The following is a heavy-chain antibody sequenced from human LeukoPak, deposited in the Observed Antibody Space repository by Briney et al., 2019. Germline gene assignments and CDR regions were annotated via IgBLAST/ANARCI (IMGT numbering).Heavy chain of an antibody. V-gene: IGHV1-69*04. CDR1: GGTFSSYA. CDR3: ARGGVGATPGPYNWFDP. D-gene: IGHD1-26*01. J-gene: IGHJ5*02. CDR2: IIPIFGIA. Sequence: ASVTVSCKASGGTFSSYAISWVRQAPGQGLEWMGRIIPIFGIANYAQKFQGRVTITADKSTSTAYMELSSLRSEDTAVYYCARGGVGATPGPYNWFDPWGQGTLVTVSS.